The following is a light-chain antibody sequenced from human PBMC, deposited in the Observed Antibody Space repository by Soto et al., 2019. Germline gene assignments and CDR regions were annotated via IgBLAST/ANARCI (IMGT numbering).Light chain of an antibody. CDR1: QGISTY. V-gene: IGKV1-39*01. J-gene: IGKJ1*01. CDR3: QQSYSTPQT. CDR2: AAS. Sequence: DIQITHSPSSLSASVLYRVTITCRASQGISTYLNWYQQKPGKAPKLLIYAASSLQSGVPSRFSGSGSGTDFTLTISSLQPEDFATYYCQQSYSTPQTFGQGTKVDIK.